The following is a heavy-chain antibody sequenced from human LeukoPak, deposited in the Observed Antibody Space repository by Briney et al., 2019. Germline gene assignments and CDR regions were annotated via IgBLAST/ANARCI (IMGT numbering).Heavy chain of an antibody. CDR3: ARGFHVPYYDILTCYYNYWFDP. CDR2: ISAYNGNT. V-gene: IGHV1-18*01. Sequence: ASVKVSCKASGYTFTSYGISWVRQAPGQGLEWMGWISAYNGNTNYAQKLQGRVNMTTDTSTSTAYMELRSLRSDDTAVYYCARGFHVPYYDILTCYYNYWFDPWGQGTLVTVSS. D-gene: IGHD3-9*01. J-gene: IGHJ5*02. CDR1: GYTFTSYG.